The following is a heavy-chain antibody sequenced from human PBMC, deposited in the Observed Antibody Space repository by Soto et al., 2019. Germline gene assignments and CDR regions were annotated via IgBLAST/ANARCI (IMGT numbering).Heavy chain of an antibody. V-gene: IGHV3-23*01. CDR1: GFTFSSYA. Sequence: PGGSLRLSCAASGFTFSSYAMSWVRQAPGKGLEWVSAISGGGSSTYYADSVKGRFTISRDNSKNTLYLLMNSLRAEDTAVYYRAKALAASGATYWGQGTLVTVSS. CDR2: ISGGGSST. J-gene: IGHJ4*02. D-gene: IGHD6-13*01. CDR3: AKALAASGATY.